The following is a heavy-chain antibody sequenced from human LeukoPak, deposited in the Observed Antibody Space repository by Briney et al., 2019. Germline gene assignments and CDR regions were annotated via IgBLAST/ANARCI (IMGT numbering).Heavy chain of an antibody. Sequence: ASVKDSCKASGYTFTNYAISWVRQAPGQGLEWMGWISVYNGKTNYAQKLQGRVTMTTDTSTSTAYMELRSLRSDDTAVYYCARGDGGYSGYMDVWGEGTTVTVSS. V-gene: IGHV1-18*01. CDR2: ISVYNGKT. CDR3: ARGDGGYSGYMDV. CDR1: GYTFTNYA. J-gene: IGHJ6*03. D-gene: IGHD4-23*01.